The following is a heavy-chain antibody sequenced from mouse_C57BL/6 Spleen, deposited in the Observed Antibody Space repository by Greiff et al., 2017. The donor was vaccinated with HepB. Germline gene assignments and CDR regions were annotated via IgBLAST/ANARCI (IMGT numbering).Heavy chain of an antibody. CDR2: ISYDGSN. Sequence: DVQLQESGPGLVKPSQSLSLTCSVTGYSITSGYYWNWIRQFPGNKLEWMGYISYDGSNNYNPSLKNRISITRDTSKNQFFLKLNSVTTEDTATYYCARDEGLRYWYFDVWGTGTTVTVSS. D-gene: IGHD1-1*01. V-gene: IGHV3-6*01. J-gene: IGHJ1*03. CDR3: ARDEGLRYWYFDV. CDR1: GYSITSGYY.